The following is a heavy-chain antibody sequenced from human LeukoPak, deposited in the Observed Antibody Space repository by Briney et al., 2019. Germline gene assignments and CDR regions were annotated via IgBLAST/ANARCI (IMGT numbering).Heavy chain of an antibody. J-gene: IGHJ6*03. D-gene: IGHD3-16*01. CDR3: AKERGTMLLFMDV. V-gene: IGHV3-33*06. CDR2: VWFDGSNE. Sequence: GGSLRLSCVASEFTFSHYGMHWVRQAPGKGPEWVALVWFDGSNEYYADSVKGRFTISRDNSKNTVYLQMNSLRVEDTAVYYCAKERGTMLLFMDVWDKGTTVTVSS. CDR1: EFTFSHYG.